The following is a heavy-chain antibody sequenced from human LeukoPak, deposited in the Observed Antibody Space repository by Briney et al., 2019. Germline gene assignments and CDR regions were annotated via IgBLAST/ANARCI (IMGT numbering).Heavy chain of an antibody. CDR2: ISGSGGSSM. V-gene: IGHV3-21*01. D-gene: IGHD3-3*01. Sequence: PGGSLRVSSAAPGFTFRDYNINSVRQAPGKGLWWVSSISGSGGSSMFYADSVKGRFTVSRDNAQDSVFLQMNSLRVEDTAVYYCARIGDPNVWSVSYYMDVWGKGTTVAVCS. CDR3: ARIGDPNVWSVSYYMDV. J-gene: IGHJ6*03. CDR1: GFTFRDYN.